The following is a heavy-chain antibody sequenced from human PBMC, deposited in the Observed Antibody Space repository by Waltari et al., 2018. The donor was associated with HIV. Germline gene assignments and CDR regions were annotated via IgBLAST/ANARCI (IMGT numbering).Heavy chain of an antibody. CDR2: MNPGSGNT. CDR3: ARNSSAKGNRYFYYGLDV. V-gene: IGHV1-8*01. J-gene: IGHJ6*02. CDR1: GFTFLQFH. Sequence: QGHRAHAAPGVNSPRAPVQISFMACGFTFLQFHVTRVGQAAGQGREWLGWMNPGSGNTASSYIFEDRVTMTRDVSTDTAYMEMTGLTPEDTAIYYWARNSSAKGNRYFYYGLDVWGQGTPVTV. D-gene: IGHD3-22*01.